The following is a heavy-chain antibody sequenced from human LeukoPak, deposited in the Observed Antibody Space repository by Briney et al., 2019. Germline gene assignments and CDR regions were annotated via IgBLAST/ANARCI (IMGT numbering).Heavy chain of an antibody. CDR3: ARGRVGIAAAGTNNPYYFDY. D-gene: IGHD6-13*01. V-gene: IGHV4-4*02. Sequence: GSLRLSCAASGFTFSSYWMSWVRQPPGKGLEWIGEIYHSGSTNYNPSLKSRVTISVDKSKNQFSLKLSSVTAADTAVYYCARGRVGIAAAGTNNPYYFDYWGQGTLVTVSS. CDR2: IYHSGST. J-gene: IGHJ4*02. CDR1: GFTFSSYW.